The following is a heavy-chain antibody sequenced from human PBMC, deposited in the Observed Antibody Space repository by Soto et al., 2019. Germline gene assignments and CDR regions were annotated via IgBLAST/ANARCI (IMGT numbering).Heavy chain of an antibody. CDR1: GGSITSGGYY. D-gene: IGHD3-10*01. J-gene: IGHJ4*02. CDR2: IYDSGST. Sequence: LALTCTVSGGSITSGGYYWSWIRQHPGKGLEWLGYIYDSGSTFYNPSLKSRITLSVDTSKNQFSLKLSSVTVADTAVYFCARKQAGYFYGIDYWGQGTLVTVSS. CDR3: ARKQAGYFYGIDY. V-gene: IGHV4-31*03.